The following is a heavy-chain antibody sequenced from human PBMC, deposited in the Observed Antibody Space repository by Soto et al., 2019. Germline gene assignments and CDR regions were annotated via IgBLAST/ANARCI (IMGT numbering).Heavy chain of an antibody. J-gene: IGHJ1*01. CDR2: ISENGDRQ. CDR1: GLTFSSSS. CDR3: ARRLAPSVSALGY. V-gene: IGHV3-30-3*01. Sequence: QVQLVQSGGGVVKTGNSLRLSCTVSGLTFSSSSVHWVRQAPDKGLEWVAVISENGDRQYSTDSVRGRFPVSRDTFNNTLYLQMNSLRPEDTGEYFCARRLAPSVSALGYWGQGALVTVSS. D-gene: IGHD1-26*01.